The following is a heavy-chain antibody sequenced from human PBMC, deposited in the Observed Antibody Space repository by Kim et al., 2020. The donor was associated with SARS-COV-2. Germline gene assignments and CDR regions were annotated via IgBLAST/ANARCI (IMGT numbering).Heavy chain of an antibody. D-gene: IGHD2-2*01. CDR2: IIPIFGTA. V-gene: IGHV1-69*13. CDR3: AREREGYCSSTSCYYYYGMDV. Sequence: SVKVSCKASGGTFSSYAISWVRQAPGQGLEWMGGIIPIFGTANYAQKFQGRVTITADESTSTAYMELSSLRSEDTAVYYCAREREGYCSSTSCYYYYGMDVWGQGTTVTVSS. CDR1: GGTFSSYA. J-gene: IGHJ6*02.